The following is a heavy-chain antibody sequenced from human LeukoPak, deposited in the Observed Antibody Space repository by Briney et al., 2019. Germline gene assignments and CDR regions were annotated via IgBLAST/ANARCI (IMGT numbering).Heavy chain of an antibody. CDR2: IYSGGST. J-gene: IGHJ4*02. Sequence: GGSLRLSCAASGFTVSSNYMSWVRQAPGKGLEWVSVIYSGGSTYYADSVKGRFTISRDTSKNTVSLQMNSLRAEDTAVYYCAGDKTTGGWYEFDYWGQGTLVTVSS. D-gene: IGHD6-19*01. CDR3: AGDKTTGGWYEFDY. V-gene: IGHV3-53*01. CDR1: GFTVSSNY.